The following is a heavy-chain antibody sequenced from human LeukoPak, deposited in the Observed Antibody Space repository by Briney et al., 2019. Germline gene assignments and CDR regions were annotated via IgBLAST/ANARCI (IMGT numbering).Heavy chain of an antibody. Sequence: GGSLRLSCAASGFTFSTYNMNWVRQAPGKGLEWVSYISSRSSTIYYADSVKGRFTVSRDSAKNSLYLQMNSLRDEDTAVYYCARGAFYYDSSTYYQALYYWGQGTLVTVSS. J-gene: IGHJ4*02. CDR3: ARGAFYYDSSTYYQALYY. V-gene: IGHV3-48*02. CDR2: ISSRSSTI. D-gene: IGHD3-22*01. CDR1: GFTFSTYN.